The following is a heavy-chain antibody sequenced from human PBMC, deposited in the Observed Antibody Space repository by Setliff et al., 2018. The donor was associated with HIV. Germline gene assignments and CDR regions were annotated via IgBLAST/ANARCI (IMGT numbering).Heavy chain of an antibody. D-gene: IGHD3-10*01. J-gene: IGHJ4*02. V-gene: IGHV4-39*01. CDR3: ARLGYVSGGFYKTPGPYYFDY. CDR1: GGSMSSSSYY. Sequence: PSETLSLTCTVSGGSMSSSSYYWSWIRQTPDKGLEWIGIIYYSGATYYNPSLTSRVTISVDTFRNQFSLKLRSVTAADTAAYYCARLGYVSGGFYKTPGPYYFDYWGQGALVTVSS. CDR2: IYYSGAT.